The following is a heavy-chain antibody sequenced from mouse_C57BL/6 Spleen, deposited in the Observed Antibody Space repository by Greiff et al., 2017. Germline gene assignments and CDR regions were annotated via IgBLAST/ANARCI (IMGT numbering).Heavy chain of an antibody. J-gene: IGHJ4*01. V-gene: IGHV1-80*01. D-gene: IGHD1-1*01. CDR2: IYPGDGDT. CDR1: GYAFSSYW. Sequence: QVQLQQPGAELVKPGASVKISCKASGYAFSSYWMNWVNQRPGQGLEWIGQIYPGDGDTNYNGKFKGKATLTADKSSSTAYMQLSSLTSEDSAVYFCARRATVVAKNAMDGWGQRSTVTVSS. CDR3: ARRATVVAKNAMDG.